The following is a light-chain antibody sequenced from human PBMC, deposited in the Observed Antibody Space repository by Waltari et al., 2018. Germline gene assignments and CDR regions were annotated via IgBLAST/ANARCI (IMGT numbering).Light chain of an antibody. CDR2: WAS. Sequence: DIVMTQSPDSLAVSLGERATINCKSRQSVLYSSNNKNYLAWYQQKPGQPPKLLIYWASTRESGVPDRFSGSGSGTEFTLTISSLQAEDVAVYYCQQYYSIPPTFGQGTKVEIK. CDR3: QQYYSIPPT. V-gene: IGKV4-1*01. CDR1: QSVLYSSNNKNY. J-gene: IGKJ1*01.